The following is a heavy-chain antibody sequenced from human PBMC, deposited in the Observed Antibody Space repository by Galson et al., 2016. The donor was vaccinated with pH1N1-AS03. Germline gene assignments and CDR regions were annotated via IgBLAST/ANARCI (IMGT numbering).Heavy chain of an antibody. V-gene: IGHV3-64*01. J-gene: IGHJ4*03. CDR3: ARGPVSYSNYWFPPPDY. Sequence: SLRLSCAASGFTFSSYAMFWVRQAPGKGLEYVSAISGNGFSTYYASSVKDRFTISRDNSKNTLFLQMGSLRPEDMAVYYCARGPVSYSNYWFPPPDYWGQGTTVTVSS. D-gene: IGHD6-13*01. CDR1: GFTFSSYA. CDR2: ISGNGFST.